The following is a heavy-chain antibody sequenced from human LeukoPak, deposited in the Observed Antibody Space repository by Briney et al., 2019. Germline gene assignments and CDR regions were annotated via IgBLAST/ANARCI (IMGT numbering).Heavy chain of an antibody. Sequence: GASVKVSCKTSGYTFSSYAMNWVRQAPGQGLEWMGWININTGITFYAQGFTGRFDFSLETSVSTAYLQISSLRAGDSAIYFCARAADVVVSARDALDIWGQGTMVTVSS. V-gene: IGHV7-4-1*02. J-gene: IGHJ3*02. CDR1: GYTFSSYA. CDR2: ININTGIT. D-gene: IGHD2-2*01. CDR3: ARAADVVVSARDALDI.